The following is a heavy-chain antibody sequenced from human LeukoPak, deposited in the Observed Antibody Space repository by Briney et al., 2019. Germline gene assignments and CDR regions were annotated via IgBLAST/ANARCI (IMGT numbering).Heavy chain of an antibody. J-gene: IGHJ3*02. CDR1: GYSFTTPG. D-gene: IGHD6-13*01. V-gene: IGHV1-18*01. Sequence: GASVKVPCKTSGYSFTTPGISWVRQAPGQGLEWMGWISAYNGNTNYAQRLQGRVTMTTDTSTSTAYMELRSLRSDDTAVYYCARVRGSSWPAGVGAFDIWGQGTMVTVSS. CDR3: ARVRGSSWPAGVGAFDI. CDR2: ISAYNGNT.